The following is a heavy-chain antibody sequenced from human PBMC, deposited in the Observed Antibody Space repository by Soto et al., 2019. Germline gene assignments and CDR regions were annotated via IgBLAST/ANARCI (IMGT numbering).Heavy chain of an antibody. J-gene: IGHJ6*03. CDR1: GVNFDDYA. V-gene: IGHV3-9*01. CDR2: ISWNSGSI. Sequence: GGSQRLSCAASGVNFDDYAMHWVRQAPGKGLEWVSGISWNSGSIGYADSVKGRFTISRDNAKNSLYLQMNSLRAEDTALYYCAKDRTYYYYYMDVWGKGTTVTVSS. CDR3: AKDRTYYYYYMDV.